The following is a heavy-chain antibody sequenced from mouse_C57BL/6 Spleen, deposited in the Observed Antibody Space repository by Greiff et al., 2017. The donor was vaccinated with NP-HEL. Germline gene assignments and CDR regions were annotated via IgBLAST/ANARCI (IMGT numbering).Heavy chain of an antibody. CDR1: GFTFSDYG. V-gene: IGHV5-17*01. CDR2: ISSGSSTI. CDR3: ARPDYDYDYAMDY. J-gene: IGHJ4*01. Sequence: DVKLVESGGGLVKPGGSLKLSCAASGFTFSDYGMHWVRQAPEKGLEWVAYISSGSSTIYYADTVKGRFTISRDNSKNTLFLQMPSLRSEDTAMYYCARPDYDYDYAMDYWGQGTSVTVSS. D-gene: IGHD2-4*01.